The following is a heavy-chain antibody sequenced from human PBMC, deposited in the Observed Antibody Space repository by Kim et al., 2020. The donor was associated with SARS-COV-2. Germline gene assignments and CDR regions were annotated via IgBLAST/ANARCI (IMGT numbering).Heavy chain of an antibody. V-gene: IGHV3-11*05. J-gene: IGHJ4*02. CDR1: GLTFSDFY. Sequence: GGSLRLSCAASGLTFSDFYMGWLRQTPGKGLEWLSSITSTSSYTNYADSVKGRFTISRDNAKNSLYLQMNSLRAEDTAVYYCARDPIGSKGLYDYWGQGTLVTVSS. D-gene: IGHD1-26*01. CDR3: ARDPIGSKGLYDY. CDR2: ITSTSSYT.